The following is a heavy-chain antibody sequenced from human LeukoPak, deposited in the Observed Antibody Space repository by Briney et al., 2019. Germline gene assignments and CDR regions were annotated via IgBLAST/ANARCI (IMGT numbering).Heavy chain of an antibody. Sequence: SETLSLTCAVYGGSFSGYYWSWFRQPPGKGLEWIGEIHPSGTTNYNPSLKSRVTISVDTSKNQFSLKLTSVTAADTAVYYCVRSGGYCGSTTCHVEYFDLWGRGTLVTVSS. CDR1: GGSFSGYY. CDR2: IHPSGTT. V-gene: IGHV4-34*01. CDR3: VRSGGYCGSTTCHVEYFDL. D-gene: IGHD2-2*01. J-gene: IGHJ2*01.